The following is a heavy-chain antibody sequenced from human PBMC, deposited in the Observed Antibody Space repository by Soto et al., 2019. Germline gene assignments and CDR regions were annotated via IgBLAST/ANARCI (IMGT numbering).Heavy chain of an antibody. CDR1: GFTFSNFV. D-gene: IGHD3-3*01. V-gene: IGHV3-30-3*01. J-gene: IGHJ4*02. Sequence: GGSLRLSCSASGFTFSNFVIHWVRQGPGKGLEWVAIISYDGSQKHYADSVKGRFTISRDNSNKTLFLNMNSLRAEDTAVYYCAAMHYNFWSGSVDYWGQGIEVTVSS. CDR3: AAMHYNFWSGSVDY. CDR2: ISYDGSQK.